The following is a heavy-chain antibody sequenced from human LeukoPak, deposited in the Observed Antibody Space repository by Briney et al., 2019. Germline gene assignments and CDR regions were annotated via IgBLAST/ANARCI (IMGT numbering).Heavy chain of an antibody. Sequence: GGSLRLSCAASGFIFSSYSMNWVRQAPGKGLEWVSYISSSSSTIYYADSVKGRFTISRDNAKNSLYLQMNSLRAEDTAVYYCARESPGYSSGWITWGQGTMVTVSS. J-gene: IGHJ3*01. CDR2: ISSSSSTI. CDR3: ARESPGYSSGWIT. V-gene: IGHV3-48*04. CDR1: GFIFSSYS. D-gene: IGHD6-19*01.